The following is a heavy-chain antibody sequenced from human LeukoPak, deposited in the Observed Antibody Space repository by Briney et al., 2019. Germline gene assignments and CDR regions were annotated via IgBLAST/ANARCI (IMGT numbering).Heavy chain of an antibody. CDR1: GFTFSSYT. J-gene: IGHJ4*02. D-gene: IGHD3-22*01. V-gene: IGHV3-30-3*01. Sequence: GGSLRLSCAASGFTFSSYTMSWVRQAPGKGLEWVAVISYDGSKRYYADSVKGRFTISRDNSKNAFLQMNSLRAEDTAVYYCARDYDTSGSYFDFFDYWGQGTLVTVSS. CDR3: ARDYDTSGSYFDFFDY. CDR2: ISYDGSKR.